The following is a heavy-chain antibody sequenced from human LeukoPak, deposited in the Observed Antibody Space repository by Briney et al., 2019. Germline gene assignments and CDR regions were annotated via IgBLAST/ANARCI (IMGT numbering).Heavy chain of an antibody. Sequence: GSLRLSCAASGFTFSSYAMHWVRQAPGKGLEWVAVISYDGSNKYYADSVKGRFTISRDNSKNTLYLQMNSLRAEDTAVYYCARAVPLWFGELLLDYWGQGTLVTVSS. CDR2: ISYDGSNK. CDR3: ARAVPLWFGELLLDY. CDR1: GFTFSSYA. J-gene: IGHJ4*02. V-gene: IGHV3-30*04. D-gene: IGHD3-10*01.